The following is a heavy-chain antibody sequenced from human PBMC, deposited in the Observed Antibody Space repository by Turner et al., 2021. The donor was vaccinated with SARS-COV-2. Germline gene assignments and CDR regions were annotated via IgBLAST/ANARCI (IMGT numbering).Heavy chain of an antibody. Sequence: LQLQESGPGLVKPSETLSLTCYVSGGSISSSSYYWGWIRQPPGKGLEWIGSIYYSGSTYDNPSLKSRVTISVDTSKNQFSLKLSSVTAADTAVYYCAGEEVVFRASHTLYYYGMDVWGQGTTVTVSS. CDR3: AGEEVVFRASHTLYYYGMDV. J-gene: IGHJ6*02. CDR1: GGSISSSSYY. V-gene: IGHV4-39*01. CDR2: IYYSGST. D-gene: IGHD3-22*01.